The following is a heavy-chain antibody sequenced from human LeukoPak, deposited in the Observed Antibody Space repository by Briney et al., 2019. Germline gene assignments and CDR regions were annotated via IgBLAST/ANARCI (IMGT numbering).Heavy chain of an antibody. Sequence: ASVKVSCKASGYTFTSYGISWVRQAPGQGLEWMGWISAYNGNTNYAQKLQGRVTMTTDTSTSTAYMELRSLRSDDTAVYYCARDLLRSGVAGTGWFDPWGQGTLVTVSS. CDR2: ISAYNGNT. V-gene: IGHV1-18*01. CDR3: ARDLLRSGVAGTGWFDP. CDR1: GYTFTSYG. J-gene: IGHJ5*02. D-gene: IGHD6-19*01.